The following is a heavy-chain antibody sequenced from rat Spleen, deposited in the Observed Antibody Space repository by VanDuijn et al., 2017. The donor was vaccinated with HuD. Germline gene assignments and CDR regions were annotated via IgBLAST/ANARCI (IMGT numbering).Heavy chain of an antibody. CDR1: GFSLSNYG. CDR3: TRDYYGGPVMDA. Sequence: QVQLKESGPGLVKPSLTLSLTCTVSGFSLSNYGVFWVRQPPGQGLEWMGVIWGNGNANYNSALKSRLSINRDTSKSQVFLKMNSLQTEDTAIYYCTRDYYGGPVMDAWGQGASVTVSS. J-gene: IGHJ4*01. CDR2: IWGNGNA. D-gene: IGHD1-11*01. V-gene: IGHV2-13*01.